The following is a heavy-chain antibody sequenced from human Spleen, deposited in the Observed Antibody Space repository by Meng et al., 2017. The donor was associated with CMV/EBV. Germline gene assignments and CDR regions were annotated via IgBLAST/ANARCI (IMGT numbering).Heavy chain of an antibody. V-gene: IGHV3-9*01. CDR1: GFTFDDYA. CDR3: ARVLRFLEWPPHYGMDV. CDR2: ISWNSGSI. Sequence: GGSLRLSCAASGFTFDDYAMHWVRQAPGKGLEWVSGISWNSGSIGYADSVKGRFTISRDNAKNSLYLQMNSLRAEDTALYYCARVLRFLEWPPHYGMDVWGQGTTVTVSS. D-gene: IGHD3-3*01. J-gene: IGHJ6*02.